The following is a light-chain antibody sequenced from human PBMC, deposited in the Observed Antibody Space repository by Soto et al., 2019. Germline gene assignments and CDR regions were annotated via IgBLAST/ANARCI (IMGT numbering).Light chain of an antibody. CDR2: GAS. Sequence: EIVMTQSPATLSVSPGERATLSCRASQSVSSKLAWYQQKPGQAPRVLIYGASTRATGIPSRFSGSGSGTEFTLTISSRQSEDFAVYYCQHYSDWPPTWTFGQGTRVEIK. CDR1: QSVSSK. CDR3: QHYSDWPPTWT. J-gene: IGKJ1*01. V-gene: IGKV3-15*01.